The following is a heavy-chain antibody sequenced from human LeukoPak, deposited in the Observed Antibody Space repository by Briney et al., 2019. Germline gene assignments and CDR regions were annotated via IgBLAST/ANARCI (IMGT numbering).Heavy chain of an antibody. CDR2: IYSGGNT. V-gene: IGHV3-53*01. CDR3: AKTGGPWD. J-gene: IGHJ4*02. Sequence: GGSLRLSCGASGFTVSSSYMTWVRQAPGKGLEWVSVIYSGGNTYYTDSVKGRFTISRDNSKNTLYLQMNNLRADDTAVYYCAKTGGPWDWGQGTLVTVSS. CDR1: GFTVSSSY. D-gene: IGHD7-27*01.